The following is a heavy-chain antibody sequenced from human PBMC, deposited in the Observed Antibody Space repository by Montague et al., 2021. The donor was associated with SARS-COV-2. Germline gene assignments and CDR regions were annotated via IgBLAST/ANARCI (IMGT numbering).Heavy chain of an antibody. J-gene: IGHJ6*02. CDR2: IYYTGST. CDR3: ARDTRIAMLVVVTRYGLDV. V-gene: IGHV4-39*07. D-gene: IGHD3-22*01. CDR1: GGSISSSSYY. Sequence: SETLSLICTVSGGSISSSSYYWGWIRQPPGKGLEWIGSIYYTGSTYYNPSLKSRVTISVDTSKNQFSLKLSSVTAADTAVYYCARDTRIAMLVVVTRYGLDVWGRGTTVTVSS.